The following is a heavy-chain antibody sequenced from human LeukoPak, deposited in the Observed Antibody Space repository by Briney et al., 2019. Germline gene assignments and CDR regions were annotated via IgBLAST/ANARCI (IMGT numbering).Heavy chain of an antibody. CDR3: ARDKGIVGATEMDV. D-gene: IGHD1-26*01. CDR2: IYHSGST. CDR1: GGTISSSNW. V-gene: IGHV4-4*02. J-gene: IGHJ6*02. Sequence: SGTLSLTCAVSGGTISSSNWWSWVRQPPGKGLEWIGEIYHSGSTNYNPSLKSRVTILVDKSKNQFSLKLSSVTAADTAVYYCARDKGIVGATEMDVWGQGTTVTVSS.